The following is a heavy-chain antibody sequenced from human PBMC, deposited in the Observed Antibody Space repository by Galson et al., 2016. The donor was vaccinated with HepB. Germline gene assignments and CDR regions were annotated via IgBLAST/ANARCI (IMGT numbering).Heavy chain of an antibody. V-gene: IGHV4-61*08. D-gene: IGHD6-13*01. Sequence: QVQLQESGPGLVKPSETLSLIRTVSGGSVSSGGYFWSWIRQPPVKGLEWLGSIYYSGTPNYNPSLKSRVTISADTSKNQFSLKLSSVTAADTAVYYCARVAAVGMVDYWGQGTLVTVSS. J-gene: IGHJ4*02. CDR3: ARVAAVGMVDY. CDR1: GGSVSSGGYF. CDR2: IYYSGTP.